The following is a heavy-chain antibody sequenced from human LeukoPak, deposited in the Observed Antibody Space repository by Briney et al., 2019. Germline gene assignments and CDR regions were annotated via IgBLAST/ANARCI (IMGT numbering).Heavy chain of an antibody. D-gene: IGHD3-10*01. CDR3: ARRGSGSPFDY. CDR1: GGSISSYY. J-gene: IGHJ4*02. CDR2: IYYSGST. V-gene: IGHV4-59*08. Sequence: SETLSLTCTVSGGSISSYYWSWIRQPPGKGLEWIGYIYYSGSTNYNPPLKSRVTISVDTSKNQFSLKLSSVTAADTAVYYCARRGSGSPFDYWGQGTLVTVSS.